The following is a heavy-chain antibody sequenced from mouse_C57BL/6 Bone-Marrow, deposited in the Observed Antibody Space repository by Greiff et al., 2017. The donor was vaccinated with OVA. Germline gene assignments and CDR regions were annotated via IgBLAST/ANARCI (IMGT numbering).Heavy chain of an antibody. D-gene: IGHD1-1*01. J-gene: IGHJ4*01. CDR1: GYAFSSSW. Sequence: QVQLQQSGPELVKPGASVKISCKASGYAFSSSWMNWVKQRPGKGLEWIGRIYPGDGDTNYNGKFKGKATLTADKSSSTASMQLSSLTSEDSAVYFCARDYGRDYAMDYWGQGTSVTVSS. CDR3: ARDYGRDYAMDY. CDR2: IYPGDGDT. V-gene: IGHV1-82*01.